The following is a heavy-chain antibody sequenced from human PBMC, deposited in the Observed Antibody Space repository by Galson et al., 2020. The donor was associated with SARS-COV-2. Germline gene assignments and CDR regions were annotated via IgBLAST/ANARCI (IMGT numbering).Heavy chain of an antibody. CDR2: IYHSGST. CDR3: ARARIDIVVVPAAMGWWFDP. CDR1: GYSISSGYY. Sequence: SEPLSLTCAVSGYSISSGYYWGWIRQHPGKGLERLGSIYHSGSTYYNPSHKSRVTIAVDTSKNQFSLKLSSVTAADTAVYYCARARIDIVVVPAAMGWWFDPWGQGTLVTVSS. J-gene: IGHJ5*02. V-gene: IGHV4-38-2*01. D-gene: IGHD2-2*01.